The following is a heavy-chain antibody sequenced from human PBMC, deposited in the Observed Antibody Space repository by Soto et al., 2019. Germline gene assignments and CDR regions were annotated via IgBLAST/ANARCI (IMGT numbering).Heavy chain of an antibody. V-gene: IGHV3-30*04. D-gene: IGHD6-19*01. CDR1: GFTFSSYA. Sequence: GGSLRLSCAASGFTFSSYAMHWVRQAPGKGLEWVAVVSHDGRNTHYADSVKGRFTISRDSSKNSVSLEMTSLRAEDTAVYYCAKGGRQWLVTSDFNYWGQGALVTVSS. J-gene: IGHJ4*02. CDR2: VSHDGRNT. CDR3: AKGGRQWLVTSDFNY.